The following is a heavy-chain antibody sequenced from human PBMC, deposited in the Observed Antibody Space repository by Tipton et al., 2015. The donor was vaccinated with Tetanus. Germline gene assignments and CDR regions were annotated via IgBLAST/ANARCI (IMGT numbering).Heavy chain of an antibody. J-gene: IGHJ4*02. CDR1: GFTFSSYA. V-gene: IGHV3-23*01. CDR3: AKALEPIVVVTAILPFGY. CDR2: ISGSGGST. D-gene: IGHD2-21*02. Sequence: SLRLSCAASGFTFSSYAMSWVRQAPGKGLEWVSAISGSGGSTYYADSVKGRFTISRDNYKNTLYLQMNSLRAEDTAVYYCAKALEPIVVVTAILPFGYWGQGTLVTVSS.